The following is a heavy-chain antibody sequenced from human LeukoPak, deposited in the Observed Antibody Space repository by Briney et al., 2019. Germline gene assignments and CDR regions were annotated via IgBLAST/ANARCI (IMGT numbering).Heavy chain of an antibody. CDR3: AKDLLPVAANW. CDR2: ISDSGANT. J-gene: IGHJ4*02. D-gene: IGHD6-19*01. Sequence: GGTLRLSCAASGFTFSSYSMSWVRQAPGKGLGWVSIISDSGANTYYADSVRGRFTISRDNSKNTLYLQMNSLRAEDTALYYCAKDLLPVAANWWGQGTLVTVSS. V-gene: IGHV3-23*01. CDR1: GFTFSSYS.